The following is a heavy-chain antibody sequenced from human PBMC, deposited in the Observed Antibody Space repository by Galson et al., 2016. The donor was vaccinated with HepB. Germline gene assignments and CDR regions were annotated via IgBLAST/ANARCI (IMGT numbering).Heavy chain of an antibody. CDR2: INWNTGNI. D-gene: IGHD3-10*01. J-gene: IGHJ4*02. V-gene: IGHV3-9*01. CDR3: AKYLGKSVGAIDY. Sequence: SLRLSCAASGFTFGNYAMHWVRQAPGKGLEWVSGINWNTGNIVYAAYVKGRFTISRDNAKNSLYLQMNSRRAEDTAFYYCAKYLGKSVGAIDYWGQGALVTVSS. CDR1: GFTFGNYA.